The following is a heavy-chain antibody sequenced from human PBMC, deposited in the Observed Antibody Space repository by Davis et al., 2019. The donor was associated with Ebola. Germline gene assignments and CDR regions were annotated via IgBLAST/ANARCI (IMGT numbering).Heavy chain of an antibody. V-gene: IGHV3-30*18. CDR1: GFTFSSYG. CDR3: AKAAGRHYYYGMDV. CDR2: ISYDGSNK. J-gene: IGHJ6*02. D-gene: IGHD6-13*01. Sequence: GESLKISCAASGFTFSSYGMHWVRQAPGKGLEWVAVISYDGSNKYYADSVKGRFTISRDNSKNTLYLQMNSLRAEDTAVYYCAKAAGRHYYYGMDVWGQGTTVTVSS.